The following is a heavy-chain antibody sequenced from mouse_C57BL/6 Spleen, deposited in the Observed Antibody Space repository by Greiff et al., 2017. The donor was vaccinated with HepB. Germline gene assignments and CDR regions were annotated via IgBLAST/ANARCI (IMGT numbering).Heavy chain of an antibody. D-gene: IGHD2-5*01. CDR1: GFNIKDYY. CDR2: IDPEDGDT. Sequence: EVQLQQSGAELVRPGASVKLSCTASGFNIKDYYMHWVKQRPEQGLEWIGRIDPEDGDTEYAPKFQGKATMTADTSSNTAYLQLSSLTSEDTAVYYCILKGDYSNYFDYWGQGTTLTVSS. V-gene: IGHV14-1*01. J-gene: IGHJ2*01. CDR3: ILKGDYSNYFDY.